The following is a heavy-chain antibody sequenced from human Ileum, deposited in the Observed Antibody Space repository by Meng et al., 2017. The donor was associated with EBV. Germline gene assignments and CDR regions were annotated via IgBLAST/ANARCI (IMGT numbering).Heavy chain of an antibody. Sequence: QVQPPQAGPGLVQPSPALSLSCAISGDSVSSNSAAWNWIRQSPSRGLEWLGRTYYRSKWYNDYAVSVKSRITINPDTSKNQFSLQLNSVTPEDTAVYYCARDSSSSAYSPFDYWGQGTLVTVSS. V-gene: IGHV6-1*01. J-gene: IGHJ4*02. D-gene: IGHD3-22*01. CDR1: GDSVSSNSAA. CDR2: TYYRSKWYN. CDR3: ARDSSSSAYSPFDY.